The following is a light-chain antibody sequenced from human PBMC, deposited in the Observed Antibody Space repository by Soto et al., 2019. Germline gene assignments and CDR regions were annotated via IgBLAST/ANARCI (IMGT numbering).Light chain of an antibody. V-gene: IGLV2-14*01. J-gene: IGLJ1*01. CDR2: DVS. CDR3: SSYTGSRYV. CDR1: SSDVGDYNY. Sequence: QSALTQPASVSGSPGQSITISCTGTSSDVGDYNYVSWYQQHPGKAPKLMIYDVSNRPSGVSNRFSGSKSGNTASLTISGLQAEDEADYYCSSYTGSRYVFGTGTKFTVL.